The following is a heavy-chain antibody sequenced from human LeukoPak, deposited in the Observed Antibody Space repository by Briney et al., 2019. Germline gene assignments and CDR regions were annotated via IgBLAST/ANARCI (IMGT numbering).Heavy chain of an antibody. J-gene: IGHJ4*02. CDR1: GFTFGSYG. Sequence: GRSLRLSCAASGFTFGSYGMHWVRQAPGKGLEWVAVIWYDGSNKYYADSVKGRFTISRDNSKNTLYLQMNSLRAEDTAVYYCARDSRDGFAFDYWGQGTLVTVSS. CDR2: IWYDGSNK. D-gene: IGHD5-24*01. CDR3: ARDSRDGFAFDY. V-gene: IGHV3-33*01.